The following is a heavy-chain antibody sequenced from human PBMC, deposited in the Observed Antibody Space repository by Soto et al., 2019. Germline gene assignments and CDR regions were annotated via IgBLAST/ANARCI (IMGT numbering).Heavy chain of an antibody. CDR2: IDPEDGEA. CDR3: AALAGIQFDF. J-gene: IGHJ4*02. CDR1: GYIFTEHY. V-gene: IGHV1-69-2*01. Sequence: VQLVQSGAEIQRPGATVQISCKVAGYIFTEHYIHWVRQAPGKGLQRMGLIDPEDGEALYAETFQGKVTITADTSTDTAFLELPGLTSEDTAVYYCAALAGIQFDFWGQGSLVVVSS.